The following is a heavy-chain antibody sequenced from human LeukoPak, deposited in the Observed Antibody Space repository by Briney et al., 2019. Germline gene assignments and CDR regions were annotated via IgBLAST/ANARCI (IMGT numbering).Heavy chain of an antibody. Sequence: SVKVSCKASGGTFSSYAISWVRQAPGQGLEWMGGIIPIFGTANYAQKFQGRVTMTRDTSTSTVYMELSSLRSEDTAVYYCARDSLDALPDYWGQGTLVTVSS. D-gene: IGHD5/OR15-5a*01. CDR1: GGTFSSYA. V-gene: IGHV1-69*05. J-gene: IGHJ4*02. CDR2: IIPIFGTA. CDR3: ARDSLDALPDY.